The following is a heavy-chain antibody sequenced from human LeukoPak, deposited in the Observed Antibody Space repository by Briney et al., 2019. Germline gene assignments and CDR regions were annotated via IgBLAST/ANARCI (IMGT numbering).Heavy chain of an antibody. D-gene: IGHD2-2*02. V-gene: IGHV3-21*01. Sequence: GGSLRLSCAASGFTFSSYSMSWVRQAPGKGLEWVSSISSSSSYIYYADSVKGRFTISRGNAKNSLYLQMNSLRAEDTAVYYCARDSQRDIVVVPAAIYNYWGQGTLVTVSS. CDR2: ISSSSSYI. CDR3: ARDSQRDIVVVPAAIYNY. J-gene: IGHJ4*02. CDR1: GFTFSSYS.